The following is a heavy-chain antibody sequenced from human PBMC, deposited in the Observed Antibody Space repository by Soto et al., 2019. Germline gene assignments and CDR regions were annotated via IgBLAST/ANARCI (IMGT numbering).Heavy chain of an antibody. J-gene: IGHJ4*02. Sequence: PGGSLRLSCSASGFTFSSYAMHWVRQAPGKGLQYVSAINNDGSTTYYADSVKGRFTISRDNSKNTLYLQMTGLRIEDTAVYYCVNGGSDWYGYWGRGTLVTVSS. CDR2: INNDGSTT. CDR1: GFTFSSYA. CDR3: VNGGSDWYGY. D-gene: IGHD6-19*01. V-gene: IGHV3-64D*06.